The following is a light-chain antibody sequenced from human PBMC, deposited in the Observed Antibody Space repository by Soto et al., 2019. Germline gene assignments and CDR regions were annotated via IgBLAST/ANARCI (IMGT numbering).Light chain of an antibody. CDR1: QSVSSN. CDR2: GAS. CDR3: QQYVTSPA. J-gene: IGKJ1*01. V-gene: IGKV3-15*01. Sequence: EIVMTQSPATLSVSPGERATLSCRASQSVSSNLAWYQQKPGQAPRLLIYGASTRATGIPARFSGSGSGTDFTLTISRLEPEDFAVYYCQQYVTSPAFGQGTKVEIK.